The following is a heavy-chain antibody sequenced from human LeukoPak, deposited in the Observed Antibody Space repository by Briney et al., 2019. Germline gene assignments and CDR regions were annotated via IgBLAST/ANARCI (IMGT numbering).Heavy chain of an antibody. CDR3: AKDFSTSGSFYDY. J-gene: IGHJ4*02. D-gene: IGHD1-26*01. CDR2: ISSSGGST. Sequence: GGSLRLSCAASGFTFSSYAMSWVRQAPGKGLEWVSAISSSGGSTYYADSVKGRFTISRDNAKNSLYLQMNSLRPEDTALYYCAKDFSTSGSFYDYWGQGTLVTVSS. CDR1: GFTFSSYA. V-gene: IGHV3-23*01.